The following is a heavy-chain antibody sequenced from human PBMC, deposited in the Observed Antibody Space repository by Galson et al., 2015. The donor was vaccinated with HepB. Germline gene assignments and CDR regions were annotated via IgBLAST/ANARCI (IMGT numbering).Heavy chain of an antibody. D-gene: IGHD2-2*01. J-gene: IGHJ5*02. CDR3: ARVSEDIVVVPGSGENWFDP. CDR2: ISAYNGNT. CDR1: GHTFTSYG. Sequence: SVKVSCKASGHTFTSYGISWVRQAPGQGLEWMGWISAYNGNTNYAQKLQGRVTMTTDTSTSTAYMELRSLRSDDTAVYYCARVSEDIVVVPGSGENWFDPWGQGTLVTVSS. V-gene: IGHV1-18*04.